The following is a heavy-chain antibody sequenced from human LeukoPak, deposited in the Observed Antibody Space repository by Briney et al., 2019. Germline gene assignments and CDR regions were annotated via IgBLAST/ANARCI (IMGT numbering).Heavy chain of an antibody. CDR1: GGSFSGYY. CDR2: INHSGST. J-gene: IGHJ5*02. D-gene: IGHD3-3*01. Sequence: SETLSLTCAVYGGSFSGYYLSWIRQPPGKGLEWIGEINHSGSTNYNPSLKSRVTISVDTSKNQFSLKLSSVTAADTAVYYCARVRRYDFWSGYYKGFDPWGQGTLVTVSS. CDR3: ARVRRYDFWSGYYKGFDP. V-gene: IGHV4-34*01.